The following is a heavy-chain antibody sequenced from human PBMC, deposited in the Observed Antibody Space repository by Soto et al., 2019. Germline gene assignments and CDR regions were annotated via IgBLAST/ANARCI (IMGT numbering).Heavy chain of an antibody. D-gene: IGHD5-18*01. CDR1: GGSISSGGYY. CDR2: IYYSGST. J-gene: IGHJ4*02. Sequence: SETLSLTCTVSGGSISSGGYYWSWIRQHPGKGLEWIGYIYYSGSTYYNPSLKSRVTISVDTSKNQFSLKLSSVTAADTAVYYCARDTPRGYSYGYFDYWGQGTLVTVSS. CDR3: ARDTPRGYSYGYFDY. V-gene: IGHV4-31*03.